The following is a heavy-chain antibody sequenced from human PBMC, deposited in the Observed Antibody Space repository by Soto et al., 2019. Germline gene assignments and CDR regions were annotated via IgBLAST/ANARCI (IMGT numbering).Heavy chain of an antibody. CDR1: GGTFSSYT. CDR3: ASYGSGSYYNVPY. V-gene: IGHV1-69*02. D-gene: IGHD3-10*01. CDR2: IIPILGIA. Sequence: ASVKVSCKASGGTFSSYTISWVRQAPGQGLEWMGRIIPILGIANYAQKFQGRVTITADKSTSTAYMELSSLRSEDTAVYYCASYGSGSYYNVPYWGQGTLVTVSS. J-gene: IGHJ4*02.